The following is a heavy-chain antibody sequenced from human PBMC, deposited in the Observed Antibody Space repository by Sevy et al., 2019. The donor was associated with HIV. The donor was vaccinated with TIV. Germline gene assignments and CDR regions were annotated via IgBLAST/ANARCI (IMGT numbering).Heavy chain of an antibody. J-gene: IGHJ6*02. CDR1: GFNFASYD. D-gene: IGHD6-19*01. CDR3: ARVSGWHLRYGMDV. CDR2: MNTNTGNT. V-gene: IGHV1-8*02. Sequence: ASVKVSCKASGFNFASYDIYRVRQATGQGLEWMGWMNTNTGNTGFAQKFQGRVTMTRNTSITTAYMELSNLGSEDTAVYYCARVSGWHLRYGMDVWGQGTTVTVSS.